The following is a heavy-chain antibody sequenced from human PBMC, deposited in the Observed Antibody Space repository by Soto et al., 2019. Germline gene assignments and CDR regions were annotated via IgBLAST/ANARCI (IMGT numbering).Heavy chain of an antibody. V-gene: IGHV2-70*11. J-gene: IGHJ6*02. Sequence: SGPTLVNPTQTLTLTCTFSGFSLSTSGMCVSWIRQPPRKALEWLARIDWDDDKYYSTSLKTRLTISKDTSKNQVVLTMTNMDPVDTATYYCARSRVGSSWYYYGMDVWGQGTKVTVSS. CDR3: ARSRVGSSWYYYGMDV. CDR2: IDWDDDK. CDR1: GFSLSTSGMC. D-gene: IGHD6-13*01.